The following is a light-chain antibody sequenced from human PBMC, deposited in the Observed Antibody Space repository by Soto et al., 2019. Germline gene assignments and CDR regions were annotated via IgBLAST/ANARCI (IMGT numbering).Light chain of an antibody. CDR2: DAS. CDR1: QSLDSGH. Sequence: EMVLTQSPGTLSLSPGERATLSCRASQSLDSGHLAWYQQKPGQAPRLLIHDASSRATGIPDRISGSGSGTDFTLTISRLEPEDFAVYYCQFYGSSRTWTFGQGTKVDIK. CDR3: QFYGSSRTWT. V-gene: IGKV3-20*01. J-gene: IGKJ1*01.